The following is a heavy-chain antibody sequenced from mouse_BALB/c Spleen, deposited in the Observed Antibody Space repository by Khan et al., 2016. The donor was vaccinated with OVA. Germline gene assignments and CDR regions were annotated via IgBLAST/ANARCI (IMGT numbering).Heavy chain of an antibody. J-gene: IGHJ3*01. V-gene: IGHV1-80*01. Sequence: QVQLQQSGAELVRPGSSVKISCKASGYTFSSSWMNWVKHRPGQGLEWIGQIYPGNDDTDYNGKFKDKSSLTADKSSRTAYMQLNSLTSEDSAVYFWARYFGSPFAYWGQGTLVTVSA. CDR2: IYPGNDDT. D-gene: IGHD1-1*01. CDR3: ARYFGSPFAY. CDR1: GYTFSSSW.